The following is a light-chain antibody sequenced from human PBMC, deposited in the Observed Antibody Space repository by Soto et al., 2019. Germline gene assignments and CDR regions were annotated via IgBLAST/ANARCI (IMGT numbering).Light chain of an antibody. Sequence: EIVMTQSPATLSVSPGERATLSCRASPSISSNLAWYQQKPGQAPRLLIYGASTRATGIPATLSGSGSGTEFALTISSLQSEDFAVYSCQQYNNWPFTFGPGTKVDIK. V-gene: IGKV3-15*01. CDR1: PSISSN. CDR3: QQYNNWPFT. CDR2: GAS. J-gene: IGKJ3*01.